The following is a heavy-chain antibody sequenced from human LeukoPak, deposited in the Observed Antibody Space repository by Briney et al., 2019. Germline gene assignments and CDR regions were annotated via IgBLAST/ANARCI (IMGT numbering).Heavy chain of an antibody. J-gene: IGHJ6*02. Sequence: GGSLRLSCAASGFTVSSNYMSWVRQAPGKGLEWVSVIYSGGSTYYADSVKGRFTISRDNSKNTLYLQMNSLRAEDTAVYYCARDNRRSYYDSSGYYFSYYYGMDVWGQGTTVTVSS. D-gene: IGHD3-22*01. CDR1: GFTVSSNY. CDR2: IYSGGST. CDR3: ARDNRRSYYDSSGYYFSYYYGMDV. V-gene: IGHV3-53*01.